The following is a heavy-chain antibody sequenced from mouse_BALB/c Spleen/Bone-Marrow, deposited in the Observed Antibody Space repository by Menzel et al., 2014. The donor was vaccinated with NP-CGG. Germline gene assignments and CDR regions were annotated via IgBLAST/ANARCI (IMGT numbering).Heavy chain of an antibody. CDR2: INPNNGGT. CDR1: GYTFTSHY. V-gene: IGHV1S81*02. D-gene: IGHD1-2*01. Sequence: QVQLKESGAELVKPGTSVKLSCKASGYTFTSHYIYWVKQRPGQGLKWIGEINPNNGGTNFNEKLKSKATLTVDKSSSTAYMQLSSLTSEDSAVYYCTRLSLLRGYFDYWGQGTTLTVSS. CDR3: TRLSLLRGYFDY. J-gene: IGHJ2*01.